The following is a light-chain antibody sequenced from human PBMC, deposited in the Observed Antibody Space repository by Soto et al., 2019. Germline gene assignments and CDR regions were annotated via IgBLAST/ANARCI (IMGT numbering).Light chain of an antibody. CDR2: DAS. V-gene: IGKV3-11*01. CDR1: PSVSNS. J-gene: IGKJ5*01. CDR3: QQRNIWPPGT. Sequence: EIVLTPSPATLSLSPGERSTLSCRASPSVSNSLASYQQKPGQAPRLLIYDASNRATGIPARFSGSGSGTDFTLTISSLQPEDFAVYYCQQRNIWPPGTFGQGTRLEIK.